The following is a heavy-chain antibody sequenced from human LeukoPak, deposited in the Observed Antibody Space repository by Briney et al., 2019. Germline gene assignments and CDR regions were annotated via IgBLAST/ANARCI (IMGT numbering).Heavy chain of an antibody. J-gene: IGHJ4*02. CDR1: GSTFTTYG. D-gene: IGHD3-10*01. CDR3: ARGGDRSFDY. Sequence: PGGSLRLSCSASGSTFTTYGMNWIRQPPGKGLEWIGSIYHSGRTFYNPSLKSRVTISVDTSKNQFSLKLTSVTAADTAVYYCARGGDRSFDYWGQGTLVTVSS. CDR2: IYHSGRT. V-gene: IGHV4-38-2*02.